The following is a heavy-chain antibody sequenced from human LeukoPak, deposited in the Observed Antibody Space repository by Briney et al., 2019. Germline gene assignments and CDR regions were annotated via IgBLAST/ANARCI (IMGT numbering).Heavy chain of an antibody. J-gene: IGHJ1*01. V-gene: IGHV1-69*05. D-gene: IGHD3-22*01. CDR3: ARGRPGYDSSGYEYFQH. CDR1: GGTFSSHA. Sequence: SVKVSCKASGGTFSSHAISWVRQAPGQGLEWMGGIIPIFGTANYAQKFQGRVTITTDESTSTAYMELSSLRSEDTAVYYCARGRPGYDSSGYEYFQHWGQGTLVTVSS. CDR2: IIPIFGTA.